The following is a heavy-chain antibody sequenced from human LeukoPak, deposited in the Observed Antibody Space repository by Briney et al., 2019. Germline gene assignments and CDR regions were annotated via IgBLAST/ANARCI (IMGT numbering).Heavy chain of an antibody. CDR2: IIPNFGKA. D-gene: IGHD3-9*01. Sequence: GASVKVSCKASGGTFSSYAISWVRQAPGQGLEWMGGIIPNFGKANYAQKFQGRVTITADESTSTAYMELSSLRSEDTAVYYCAREPYYDILTGYCFLDYWGQGTLVTVSP. CDR1: GGTFSSYA. CDR3: AREPYYDILTGYCFLDY. V-gene: IGHV1-69*13. J-gene: IGHJ4*02.